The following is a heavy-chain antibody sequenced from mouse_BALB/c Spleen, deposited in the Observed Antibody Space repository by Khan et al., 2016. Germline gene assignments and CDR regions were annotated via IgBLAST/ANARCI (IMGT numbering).Heavy chain of an antibody. CDR2: IHYSGTT. V-gene: IGHV3-1*02. J-gene: IGHJ2*01. D-gene: IGHD2-4*01. Sequence: EVQLQESGPDLVKPSQSLSLTCTVTGYSITNGYNWHWIRQFPGNKLEWMGYIHYSGTTNYNPSLKSRISITRDTSKNQFFLQLNSVTTEDTATYFCARWNYDHFDYWGQGTTLTVPS. CDR1: GYSITNGYN. CDR3: ARWNYDHFDY.